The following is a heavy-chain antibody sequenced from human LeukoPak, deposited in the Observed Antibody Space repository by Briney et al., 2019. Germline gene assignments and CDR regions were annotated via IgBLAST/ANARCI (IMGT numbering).Heavy chain of an antibody. J-gene: IGHJ4*02. CDR2: IYYSGST. D-gene: IGHD6-19*01. V-gene: IGHV4-59*01. CDR3: TRGSGWYFY. Sequence: SETLSLTCTVSGGSIGSYYWSWLRQPPGKGLEWIGYIYYSGSTNYNPSLKSRVTISVDTSKNQVSLKLSSVTAADTAVYYCTRGSGWYFYWGQGTLVTVSS. CDR1: GGSIGSYY.